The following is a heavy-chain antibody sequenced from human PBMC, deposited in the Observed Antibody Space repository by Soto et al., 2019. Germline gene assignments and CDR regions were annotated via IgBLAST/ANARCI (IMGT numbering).Heavy chain of an antibody. CDR3: ARLRRRYSPGKGYYYYGMDV. D-gene: IGHD5-18*01. J-gene: IGHJ6*02. V-gene: IGHV4-39*01. CDR2: IYYSGST. Sequence: SETLSLTCTVSGGSISSGGYYWSWIRQHPGKGLEWIGYIYYSGSTYYNPSLKSRVTISVDTSKNQFSLKLSSVTAADTAVYYCARLRRRYSPGKGYYYYGMDVWGQGTTVTVSS. CDR1: GGSISSGGYY.